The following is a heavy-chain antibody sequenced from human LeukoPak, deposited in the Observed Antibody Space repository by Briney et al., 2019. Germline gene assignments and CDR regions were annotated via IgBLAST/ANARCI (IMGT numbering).Heavy chain of an antibody. V-gene: IGHV4-59*08. J-gene: IGHJ3*02. CDR1: GGSISGYY. CDR2: IYDGTNT. CDR3: ARHIGAWAFDI. Sequence: SETLSLTCTVSGGSISGYYWSWVRQSSGKGLEWIANIYDGTNTKKNPSLKSRVTISRDMSKNQVSLKLTSVTAADTAIYYCARHIGAWAFDIWGQGTMVTVSS.